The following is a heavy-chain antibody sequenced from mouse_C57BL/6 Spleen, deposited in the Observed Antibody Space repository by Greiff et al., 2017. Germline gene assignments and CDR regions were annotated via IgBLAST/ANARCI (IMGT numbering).Heavy chain of an antibody. D-gene: IGHD2-12*01. Sequence: QVHVKQSGPELVKPGASVKMSCKASGYAFSSSWMNWVKQRPGKGLEWIGRIYPGDGDTNYNGKFKGKATLTADKSSSTAYMQLSSLTSEDSAVYFCARMGDLTYYFDYWGQGTTLTVSS. J-gene: IGHJ2*01. CDR1: GYAFSSSW. CDR3: ARMGDLTYYFDY. CDR2: IYPGDGDT. V-gene: IGHV1-82*01.